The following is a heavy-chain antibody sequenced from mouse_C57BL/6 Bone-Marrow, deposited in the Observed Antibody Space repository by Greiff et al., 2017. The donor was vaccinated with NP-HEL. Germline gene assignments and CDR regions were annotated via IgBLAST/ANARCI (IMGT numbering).Heavy chain of an antibody. Sequence: QVQLQQPGAELVMPGASVKLSCKASGYTFTSYWMHWVKQRPGQGLEWIGEIDPSDSYTNYNQKFKGKSTLTVDKSSRTAYMQLSSLTSETSAVYNSAGEGDYGRRDWGAYGGEETLVTVSA. CDR3: AGEGDYGRRDWGAY. V-gene: IGHV1-69*01. D-gene: IGHD1-1*01. CDR2: IDPSDSYT. J-gene: IGHJ3*01. CDR1: GYTFTSYW.